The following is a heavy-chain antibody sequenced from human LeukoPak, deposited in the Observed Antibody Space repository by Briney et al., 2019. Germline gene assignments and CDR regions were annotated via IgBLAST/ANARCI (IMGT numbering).Heavy chain of an antibody. J-gene: IGHJ2*01. D-gene: IGHD3-10*01. CDR1: GGAFSGFY. Sequence: SETPSLTCAVYGGAFSGFYWGWVRQPPGKGVGWVGGINHSGSTNYNPSLKSRVTISVDTSKNQFSLKLSSVTAADTAVYYCARGQGQLWFGELVWYFDLWGRGTLVTVSS. CDR3: ARGQGQLWFGELVWYFDL. V-gene: IGHV4-34*01. CDR2: INHSGST.